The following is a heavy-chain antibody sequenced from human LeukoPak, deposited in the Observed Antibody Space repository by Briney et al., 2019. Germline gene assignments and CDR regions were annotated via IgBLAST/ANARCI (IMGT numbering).Heavy chain of an antibody. V-gene: IGHV1-46*01. CDR1: GYTFTSYY. CDR3: ARDDSSGYYVA. Sequence: ASVKVSCKASGYTFTSYYMHWVRQAPGQGLEWMRIINSSGGSTSYAQKFQGRVTMTRDTSTSTVYMELSSLRSEDTAVYYCARDDSSGYYVAWSQGTLVTVSS. J-gene: IGHJ5*02. CDR2: INSSGGST. D-gene: IGHD3-22*01.